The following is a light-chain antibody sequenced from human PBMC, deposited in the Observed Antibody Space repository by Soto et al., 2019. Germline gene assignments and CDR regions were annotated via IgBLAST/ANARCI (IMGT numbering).Light chain of an antibody. Sequence: EIVLTQSPCTLSLSPGERATLSCRASQSVSSSYLAWYQQKPGQAPRLLIYGASSRATGIPDRFSGSGSVTDFTLTISRLEPEDFAVYYCQQYGSSPPWTFGQGTKVEIQ. CDR2: GAS. CDR3: QQYGSSPPWT. J-gene: IGKJ1*01. CDR1: QSVSSSY. V-gene: IGKV3-20*01.